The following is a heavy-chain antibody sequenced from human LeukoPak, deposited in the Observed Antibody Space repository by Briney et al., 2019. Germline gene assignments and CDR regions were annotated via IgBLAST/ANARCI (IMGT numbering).Heavy chain of an antibody. CDR2: IYSSGST. Sequence: PSETLSLTCAVSGGSISSGGYYWSWIRQPAGKGLEWIGRIYSSGSTNYNSSLKSRVTMSVDTSKNQFSLKLSSVTAADTAVYYCARFCYGDYCFDYWGQGTLVTVSS. V-gene: IGHV4-61*02. D-gene: IGHD4-17*01. CDR3: ARFCYGDYCFDY. CDR1: GGSISSGGYY. J-gene: IGHJ4*02.